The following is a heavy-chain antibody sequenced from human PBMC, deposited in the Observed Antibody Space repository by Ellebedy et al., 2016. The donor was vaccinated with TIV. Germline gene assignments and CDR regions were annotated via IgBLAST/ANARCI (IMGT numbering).Heavy chain of an antibody. J-gene: IGHJ6*02. CDR3: AKARGSSVIDYNYYGMDV. Sequence: GESLKISXAASGFTFSSYAMNWVRQAPGKGLEWVSGISFSGGSTYYADSVKDRFTISRDNSENTLYLQMNSLRAEDTAVYYCAKARGSSVIDYNYYGMDVWGQGTTVTVSS. CDR1: GFTFSSYA. CDR2: ISFSGGST. V-gene: IGHV3-23*01.